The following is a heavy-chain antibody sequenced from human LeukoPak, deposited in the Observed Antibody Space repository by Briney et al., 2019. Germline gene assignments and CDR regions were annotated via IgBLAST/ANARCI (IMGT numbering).Heavy chain of an antibody. CDR2: MNPDESDK. Sequence: PGGSLRLSCAASGFTFSAYWMTWVRQAPGKGLEWVANMNPDESDKKYVDSVKGRFAISRDNAKNSLYLQMNTLRVEDTAVYYCARDAYDYASESWGQGTLVTVSS. CDR1: GFTFSAYW. D-gene: IGHD2-2*01. J-gene: IGHJ5*02. CDR3: ARDAYDYASES. V-gene: IGHV3-7*01.